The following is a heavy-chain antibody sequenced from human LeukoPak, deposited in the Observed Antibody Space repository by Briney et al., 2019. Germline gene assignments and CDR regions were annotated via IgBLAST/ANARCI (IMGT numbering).Heavy chain of an antibody. CDR2: VHHTGVT. V-gene: IGHV4-59*11. Sequence: PSETLSLTCSVSGGSITSLYWSWVRQPPGKGLEYVGYVHHTGVTNYNPSLRGRVTVSMDASKNQFYLKLSSVTAADTAVYYCVRSATIAVFRYGMDVWGQGTTATVSS. J-gene: IGHJ6*02. CDR3: VRSATIAVFRYGMDV. D-gene: IGHD6-19*01. CDR1: GGSITSLY.